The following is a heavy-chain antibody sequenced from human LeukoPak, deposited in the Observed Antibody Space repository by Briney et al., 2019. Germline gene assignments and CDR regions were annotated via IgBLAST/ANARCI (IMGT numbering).Heavy chain of an antibody. V-gene: IGHV4-39*01. Sequence: SETLSLTCTVSGGSISSYYWGWIRQPPGKGLEWIGSIYYSGSTYYNPSLKSRVTISVDTSKNQFSLKLSSVTAADTAVYYCARQPYSSSWPRFDYWGQGTLVTVSS. CDR3: ARQPYSSSWPRFDY. CDR1: GGSISSYY. CDR2: IYYSGST. J-gene: IGHJ4*02. D-gene: IGHD6-13*01.